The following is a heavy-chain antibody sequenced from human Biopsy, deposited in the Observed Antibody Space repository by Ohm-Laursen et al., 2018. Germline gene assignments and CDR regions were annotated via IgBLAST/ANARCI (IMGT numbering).Heavy chain of an antibody. CDR3: VRGVDYYDPYHYYALDV. V-gene: IGHV3-21*06. D-gene: IGHD3-22*01. CDR2: ISASSSYI. Sequence: GSLRLSCAASGVTLSGYAMNWVRQAPRKGLEWVSSISASSSYIHYADSVKGRFTVSRDNAKNSLYLQMNSLRAADTAVYYCVRGVDYYDPYHYYALDVWGQGTTVTVSS. J-gene: IGHJ6*02. CDR1: GVTLSGYA.